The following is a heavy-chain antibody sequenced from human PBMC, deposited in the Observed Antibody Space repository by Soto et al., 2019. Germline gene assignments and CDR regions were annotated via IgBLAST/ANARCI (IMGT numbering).Heavy chain of an antibody. Sequence: QVQLVESGGGVVQPGRSLRLSCAASGFTFSSYGMHWVRQAPGKGLEWVAIISYGGSNKYYADSVKGRFTISRDNSKNTLYLQMNNLRADDTAVYYCAKDNCISTSCYRLYNWFDPWGQGTLVTVSS. CDR3: AKDNCISTSCYRLYNWFDP. J-gene: IGHJ5*02. CDR2: ISYGGSNK. V-gene: IGHV3-30*18. CDR1: GFTFSSYG. D-gene: IGHD2-2*01.